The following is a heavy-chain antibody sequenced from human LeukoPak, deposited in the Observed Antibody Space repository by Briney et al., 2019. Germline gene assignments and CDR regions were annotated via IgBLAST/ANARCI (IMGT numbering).Heavy chain of an antibody. V-gene: IGHV3-23*01. CDR2: IAGSGGVISAGGGGT. Sequence: PPGGSLRLSCAASGFTFSSYAMSWVRRAPGKGLEWVSVIAGSGGVISAGGGGTYYADSVKGRFTISRDNSENTLYLQMNSLRAEDTAVYYCAKHYGSGTYYNYLDYWGQGTLVTVSS. CDR3: AKHYGSGTYYNYLDY. J-gene: IGHJ4*02. D-gene: IGHD3-10*01. CDR1: GFTFSSYA.